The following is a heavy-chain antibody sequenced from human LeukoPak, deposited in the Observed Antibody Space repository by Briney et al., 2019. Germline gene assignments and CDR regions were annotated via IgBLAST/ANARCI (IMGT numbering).Heavy chain of an antibody. V-gene: IGHV3-30*04. J-gene: IGHJ4*02. CDR3: ARSSIVVVTDAHLDY. CDR2: ISYDGSNK. CDR1: GFTFSNYA. Sequence: GGSLRLSCAASGFTFSNYAMHWVRQAPGKGLEWVAVISYDGSNKYYADSVKGRFTISRDNSKNTLYLQMNSLRAEDTAVYYCARSSIVVVTDAHLDYWAREPWSPSPQ. D-gene: IGHD2-21*02.